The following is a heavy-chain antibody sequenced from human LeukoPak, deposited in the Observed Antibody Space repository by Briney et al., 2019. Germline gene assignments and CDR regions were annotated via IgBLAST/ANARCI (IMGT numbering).Heavy chain of an antibody. CDR3: ARHAVAGTWTYYYYYGMDV. Sequence: SETLSLTCAVYGGSFSGYYWSWIRQPPGKGLEWIGEINHSGSTNYNPSLKSRVTISVDTSKNQFSLKLSSVTAADTAVYYCARHAVAGTWTYYYYYGMDVWGQGTTVTVSS. J-gene: IGHJ6*02. CDR2: INHSGST. D-gene: IGHD6-19*01. V-gene: IGHV4-34*01. CDR1: GGSFSGYY.